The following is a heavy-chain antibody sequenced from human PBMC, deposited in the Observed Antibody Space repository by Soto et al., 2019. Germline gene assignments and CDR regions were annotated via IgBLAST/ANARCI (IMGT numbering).Heavy chain of an antibody. Sequence: SETLSLTCAVYGGSFSGYYWSWIRQPPGRGLEWIGEINHSGSTNYNPSLKSRVTISVDTSKNQFSLKLSSVTAADTAVYYCARAGNKGDGYKTDYWGQGTLVTVSS. J-gene: IGHJ4*02. CDR2: INHSGST. D-gene: IGHD5-12*01. CDR1: GGSFSGYY. V-gene: IGHV4-34*01. CDR3: ARAGNKGDGYKTDY.